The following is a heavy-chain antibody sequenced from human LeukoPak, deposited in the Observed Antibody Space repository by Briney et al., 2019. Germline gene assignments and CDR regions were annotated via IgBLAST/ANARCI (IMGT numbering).Heavy chain of an antibody. CDR2: IYTSGST. Sequence: PSETLSLTCTVSGGSISGSYWNWVRQPAEKGLEWIGRIYTSGSTNYNPSLKSRVTMSVDTSKNQFSLKLSSVTAADTAVYYCARQQLWFGTEGIDYWGQGTLVTVSS. J-gene: IGHJ4*02. CDR1: GGSISGSY. D-gene: IGHD5-18*01. CDR3: ARQQLWFGTEGIDY. V-gene: IGHV4-4*07.